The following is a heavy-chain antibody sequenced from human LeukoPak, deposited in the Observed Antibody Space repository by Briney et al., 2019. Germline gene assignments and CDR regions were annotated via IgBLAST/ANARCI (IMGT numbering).Heavy chain of an antibody. V-gene: IGHV4-34*01. D-gene: IGHD3-9*01. J-gene: IGHJ4*02. CDR1: GGSFSGYY. CDR2: INHSGST. Sequence: SETLSLTCAVYGGSFSGYYWSWIRQPPGKGLEWIGEINHSGSTNYNPSLKSRVTISVDTSKNQFSLKLSSVTAADTAVYYRARGGLRYFDWLLYPHYFDYWGQGTLVTVSS. CDR3: ARGGLRYFDWLLYPHYFDY.